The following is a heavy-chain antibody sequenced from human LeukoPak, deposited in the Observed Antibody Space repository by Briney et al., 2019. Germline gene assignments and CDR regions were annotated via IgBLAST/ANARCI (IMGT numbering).Heavy chain of an antibody. D-gene: IGHD6-13*01. V-gene: IGHV3-9*01. CDR2: ISWNSASV. CDR3: AKDYGYSSSWYDY. CDR1: GFTHDDYG. Sequence: PGGSLRLSCEASGFTHDDYGMHWVRHARGKGLEWVSTISWNSASVGCVDSVKGGFTISRDNAKKTLYLQMNSLRPEDTALYYCAKDYGYSSSWYDYWGQGTLVTVSS. J-gene: IGHJ4*02.